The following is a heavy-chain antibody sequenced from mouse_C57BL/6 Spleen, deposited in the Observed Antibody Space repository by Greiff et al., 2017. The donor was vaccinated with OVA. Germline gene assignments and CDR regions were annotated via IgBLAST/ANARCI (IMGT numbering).Heavy chain of an antibody. Sequence: QVQLQQPGTELVKPGASVKLSCKASGYTFTSYWMHWVKQRPGQGLEWIGNINPSNGGTNYNEKFKSKATLTVDKSSSTAYMQLSSLTSEDAAVDYCASLYYDYDVFDYWGQGTTLTVSS. CDR2: INPSNGGT. V-gene: IGHV1-53*01. CDR3: ASLYYDYDVFDY. CDR1: GYTFTSYW. D-gene: IGHD2-4*01. J-gene: IGHJ2*01.